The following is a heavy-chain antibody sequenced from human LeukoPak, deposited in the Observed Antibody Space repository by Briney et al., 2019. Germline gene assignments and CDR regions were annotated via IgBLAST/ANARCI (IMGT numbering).Heavy chain of an antibody. CDR3: ARDPNQYYDFWSGYYTPFDY. D-gene: IGHD3-3*01. V-gene: IGHV3-7*01. Sequence: PGGSLRLSCAASGFTFSSYWMSWVRQALGKGLEWVANIKQDGSEKYYVDSVKGRFTISRDNAKNSLYLQMNSLRAEDTAVYYCARDPNQYYDFWSGYYTPFDYWGQGTLVTVSS. J-gene: IGHJ4*02. CDR2: IKQDGSEK. CDR1: GFTFSSYW.